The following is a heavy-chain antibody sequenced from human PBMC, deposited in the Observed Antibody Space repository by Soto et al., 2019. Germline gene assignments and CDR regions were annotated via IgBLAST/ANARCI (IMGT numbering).Heavy chain of an antibody. V-gene: IGHV3-33*01. CDR3: ARDKTFGGTIGSAFDS. J-gene: IGHJ4*02. CDR2: IWYDASHK. Sequence: QVQVVESGGGVVQPGTSLRLSCAASGFTFNNYGMHWVRQAPGKGREWVAVIWYDASHKYYADTVKGRFTISRDNSMNSVYLQMSSLRGEDTAVYYCARDKTFGGTIGSAFDSWGQGTLVTVSS. CDR1: GFTFNNYG. D-gene: IGHD3-16*01.